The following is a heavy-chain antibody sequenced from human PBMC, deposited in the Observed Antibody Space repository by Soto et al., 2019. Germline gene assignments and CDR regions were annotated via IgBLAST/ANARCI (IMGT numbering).Heavy chain of an antibody. D-gene: IGHD7-27*01. V-gene: IGHV3-23*01. CDR1: GFTFSSYA. CDR2: ISGSGGST. CDR3: AKDPNWGGAYWYFDL. J-gene: IGHJ2*01. Sequence: GGSLRLSCAASGFTFSSYAMSWVRQAPGKGLEWVSAISGSGGSTYYADSVKGRFTISRDNSKNTLYLQMNSLRAEDTALYYCAKDPNWGGAYWYFDLWGRGTLVTVSS.